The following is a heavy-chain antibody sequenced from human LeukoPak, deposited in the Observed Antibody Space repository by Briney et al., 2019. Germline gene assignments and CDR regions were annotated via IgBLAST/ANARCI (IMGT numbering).Heavy chain of an antibody. CDR2: LSYDGTTE. V-gene: IGHV3-30*02. Sequence: GGSLTLSCATSGCTFSIYAMHWVRQAPGKGLEWVALLSYDGTTEYYADSVKGRFTISRDNSKNKVYLKMTNLNPGDTAVYYCSKGGPLGDTNRFDHWGQGTLVSVSS. D-gene: IGHD4-17*01. CDR3: SKGGPLGDTNRFDH. CDR1: GCTFSIYA. J-gene: IGHJ4*02.